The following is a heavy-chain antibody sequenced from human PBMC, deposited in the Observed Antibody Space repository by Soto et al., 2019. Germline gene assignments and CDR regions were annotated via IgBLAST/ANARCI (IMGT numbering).Heavy chain of an antibody. CDR1: GVTFSSYA. J-gene: IGHJ6*02. Sequence: VASVKVSCKASGVTFSSYAISWVRQAPGQGLEWMGGIIPIFGTANYAQKFQGRVTITADESTSTAYMELSSLRSEDTAVYYCARWSWRLVTQNVAYSYYYYYGMDVWGQGTTVTVSS. CDR2: IIPIFGTA. V-gene: IGHV1-69*13. CDR3: ARWSWRLVTQNVAYSYYYYYGMDV. D-gene: IGHD5-18*01.